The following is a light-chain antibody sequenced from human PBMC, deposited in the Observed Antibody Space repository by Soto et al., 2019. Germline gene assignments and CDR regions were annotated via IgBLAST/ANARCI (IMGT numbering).Light chain of an antibody. CDR1: QSHVHSDGIAY. Sequence: DVVMTQSPLSLPVTLGQQASISCRSSQSHVHSDGIAYFSWFQQRPGRSPRRLIYKVSNRDSGVPARFSGSGSGTDFALKISRVEAEDVGVYYCMQGTHWPITFGQGTRLEIK. CDR2: KVS. CDR3: MQGTHWPIT. V-gene: IGKV2-30*02. J-gene: IGKJ5*01.